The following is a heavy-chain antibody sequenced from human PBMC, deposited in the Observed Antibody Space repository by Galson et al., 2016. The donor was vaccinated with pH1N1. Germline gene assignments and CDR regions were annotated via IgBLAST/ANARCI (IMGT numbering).Heavy chain of an antibody. CDR2: SRKKVNGYST. CDR1: GFIFSDYH. V-gene: IGHV3-72*01. J-gene: IGHJ6*02. Sequence: SLRLSCAVSGFIFSDYHMDWVRQAPGEGLEWVGRSRKKVNGYSTEYATSVEGRFIISRDESQTSMYLQMSYLRLEDTAVYFCSRVLEGGVDVWGQGTTVIVSS. CDR3: SRVLEGGVDV.